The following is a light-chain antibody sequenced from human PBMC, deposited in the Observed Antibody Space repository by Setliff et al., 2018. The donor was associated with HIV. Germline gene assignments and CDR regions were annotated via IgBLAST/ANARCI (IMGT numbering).Light chain of an antibody. V-gene: IGLV3-21*04. J-gene: IGLJ1*01. Sequence: SYELTQPPSVSVAPGKTARTTCGGNNIGSKSVHWYQQKPGQAPVLVISYDSDRPSGIPERFSGSNSGNTATLTISRVEAGDEADYYCQVWDSSSDHPYVFGTGTKGTVL. CDR2: YDS. CDR1: NIGSKS. CDR3: QVWDSSSDHPYV.